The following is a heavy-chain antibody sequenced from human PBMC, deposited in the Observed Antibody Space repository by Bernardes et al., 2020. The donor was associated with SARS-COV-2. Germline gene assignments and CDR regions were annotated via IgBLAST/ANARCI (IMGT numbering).Heavy chain of an antibody. CDR3: VRGVYDILAGYYPLYYYGADV. CDR2: IWYDGTNK. J-gene: IGHJ6*02. Sequence: GGSLRLSCAASGFTFSSYGMYWVRQAPGKGLEWVAVIWYDGTNKYYADSVKGRFTISRDNSKSILDLELNSLRAEDTAVYYCVRGVYDILAGYYPLYYYGADVWGQGTTVTVSS. V-gene: IGHV3-33*07. CDR1: GFTFSSYG. D-gene: IGHD3-9*01.